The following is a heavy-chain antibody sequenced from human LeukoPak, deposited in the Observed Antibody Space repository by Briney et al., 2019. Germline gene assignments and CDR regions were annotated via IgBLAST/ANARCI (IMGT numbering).Heavy chain of an antibody. Sequence: PGGSLRLSCVASGFTFSSYAMSWVRQALGKGLDWVSGMSGSGGSTYYADSVKGRFTISRDNSKNTLYLQMNSLRAEDTAVYYCAKVRASWTYYYDSSGYLHWGQGTLVTVSS. J-gene: IGHJ4*02. V-gene: IGHV3-23*01. CDR3: AKVRASWTYYYDSSGYLH. CDR1: GFTFSSYA. D-gene: IGHD3-22*01. CDR2: MSGSGGST.